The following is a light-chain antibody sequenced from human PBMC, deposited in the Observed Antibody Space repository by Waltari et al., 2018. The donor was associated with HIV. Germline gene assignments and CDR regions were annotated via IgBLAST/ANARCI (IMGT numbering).Light chain of an antibody. CDR1: SSDVASYNL. CDR2: AVT. Sequence: QSALTQPASVSGSPGQSITISCTGTSSDVASYNLVSWYQHHPGKAPKVMIYAVTKRPSGGSDRCSGSKSGNTASLTISGLQAEDEADYYCCSYAGTSTYVFGTGTKVTVL. J-gene: IGLJ1*01. CDR3: CSYAGTSTYV. V-gene: IGLV2-23*02.